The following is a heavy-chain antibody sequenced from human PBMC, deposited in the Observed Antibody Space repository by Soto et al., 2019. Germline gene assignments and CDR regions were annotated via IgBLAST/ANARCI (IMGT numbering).Heavy chain of an antibody. CDR1: GYTFTSYD. CDR2: MNPNSGNT. CDR3: ARAGDSGYDYGEGGYYGMDV. D-gene: IGHD5-12*01. J-gene: IGHJ6*02. V-gene: IGHV1-8*01. Sequence: QVQLVQSGAEVKKPGASVKVSCKASGYTFTSYDINWVRQATGQGLEWMGWMNPNSGNTGYAQKFQGRVTMTRNTSISTAYMELXSXRSEDTAVYYCARAGDSGYDYGEGGYYGMDVWGQGTTVTVSS.